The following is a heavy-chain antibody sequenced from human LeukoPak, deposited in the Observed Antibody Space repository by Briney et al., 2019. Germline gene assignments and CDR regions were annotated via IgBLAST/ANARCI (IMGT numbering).Heavy chain of an antibody. D-gene: IGHD6-25*01. CDR2: MNPNNGDS. Sequence: ASVKVSCKASVYTFTNYHIYWVRQATGQGLGWVGWMNPNNGDSGYAQKFQGRGTITRDTSISTSYMELRSLRSDDTAVYFCARTTSFTASGYDYWGQGTLVTVSS. V-gene: IGHV1-8*03. J-gene: IGHJ4*02. CDR3: ARTTSFTASGYDY. CDR1: VYTFTNYH.